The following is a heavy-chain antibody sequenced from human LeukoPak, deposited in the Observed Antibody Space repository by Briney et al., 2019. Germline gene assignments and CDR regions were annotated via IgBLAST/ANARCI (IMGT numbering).Heavy chain of an antibody. D-gene: IGHD2-2*01. CDR3: ARGWVVPTTYYFDC. CDR2: IKQDGSEE. CDR1: GFTFSSYW. J-gene: IGHJ4*02. V-gene: IGHV3-7*01. Sequence: PGGSLRLSCAASGFTFSSYWMSWVRQAPGKGLEWVANIKQDGSEEYYVASVTGRFTISRDNAKNSLYLQMNSLRAEDTAVYYCARGWVVPTTYYFDCWGQGTLVTVSS.